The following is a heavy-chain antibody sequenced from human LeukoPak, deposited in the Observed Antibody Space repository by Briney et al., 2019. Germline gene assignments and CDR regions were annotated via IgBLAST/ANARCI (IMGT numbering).Heavy chain of an antibody. D-gene: IGHD1-1*01. CDR2: IKQDGSEK. Sequence: GGSLRLSCAASGFTLSSSWMMSWVRQAPGKGLEWVANIKQDGSEKFYVGSVKGRFTISRDNAKNSLHLQMNSLRDEDTAMYYGARPLGNGWFDLWGQGTLDTVSS. CDR1: GFTLSSSW. V-gene: IGHV3-7*01. J-gene: IGHJ5*02. CDR3: ARPLGNGWFDL.